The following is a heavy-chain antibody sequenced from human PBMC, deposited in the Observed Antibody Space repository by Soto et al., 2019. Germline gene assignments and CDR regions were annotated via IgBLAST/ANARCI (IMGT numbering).Heavy chain of an antibody. J-gene: IGHJ4*02. Sequence: ASVKVSCKASGGTFSSYAISWVRQAPGQGLEWMGGIIPIFGTANYAQKFQGRVTITADKSMSTAYMELSSLRSEDTAVYYCARGGYFDSSNYLAYWGLGTLVTVSS. V-gene: IGHV1-69*06. CDR1: GGTFSSYA. CDR2: IIPIFGTA. CDR3: ARGGYFDSSNYLAY. D-gene: IGHD3-22*01.